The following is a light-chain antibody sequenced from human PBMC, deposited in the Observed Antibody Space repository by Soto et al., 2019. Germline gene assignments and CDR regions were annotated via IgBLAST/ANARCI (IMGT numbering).Light chain of an antibody. Sequence: QLVLTQSPSASASLGASVKLTCTLNSGHSSYAIAWHQQQPEKGPRYLMKVNSDGSHSKGDGIPDRFSGSSSGAERYLTIPRLQSEDEADYYCQTWGTGIQVFGGGTKLTVL. CDR1: SGHSSYA. V-gene: IGLV4-69*01. J-gene: IGLJ3*02. CDR3: QTWGTGIQV. CDR2: VNSDGSH.